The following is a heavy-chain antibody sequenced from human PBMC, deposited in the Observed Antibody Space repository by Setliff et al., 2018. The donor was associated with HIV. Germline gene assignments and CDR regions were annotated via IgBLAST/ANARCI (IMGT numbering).Heavy chain of an antibody. J-gene: IGHJ3*02. CDR3: TRDLNLPGGEVFDI. V-gene: IGHV3-21*01. D-gene: IGHD2-21*01. CDR1: GFNFNIYT. Sequence: PGGSLRLSCAASGFNFNIYTMNWVRQAPGKGLEWVSSLSGYSSHTFYADSVKDRFTISRDNAKTSLYLQMNSLRAEDAAMYFCTRDLNLPGGEVFDIWGQGTMVTVSS. CDR2: LSGYSSHT.